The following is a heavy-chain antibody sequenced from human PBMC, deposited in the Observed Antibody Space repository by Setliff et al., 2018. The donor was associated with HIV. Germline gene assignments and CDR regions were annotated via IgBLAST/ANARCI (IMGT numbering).Heavy chain of an antibody. Sequence: ASVKVSCKASGYIFTGYYIHWVRQAPGQGLEWMGRINPNNGDTNSAQKFQGRVTMTRDTSISTAYMELSRLRSDDTAVYYCARDRWVWGGSDSGYYYYFQDGWGKGTTVTVSS. J-gene: IGHJ6*03. D-gene: IGHD6-19*01. CDR1: GYIFTGYY. V-gene: IGHV1-2*06. CDR3: ARDRWVWGGSDSGYYYYFQDG. CDR2: INPNNGDT.